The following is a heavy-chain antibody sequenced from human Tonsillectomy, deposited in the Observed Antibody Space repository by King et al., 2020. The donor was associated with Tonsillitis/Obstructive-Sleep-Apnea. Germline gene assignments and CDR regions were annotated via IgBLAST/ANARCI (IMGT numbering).Heavy chain of an antibody. V-gene: IGHV3-23*04. CDR1: GFTFSSHA. D-gene: IGHD3-10*01. Sequence: VQLVESGGGSVQPGGFLRLSCAASGFTFSSHAMSWVRQAPGKGLEWVSGMSGSGGSTYYADSVKGRFTISRDNSKNTLYLHMKSVRSEDTAVYYCARTPYGSGTYFYFDYWGQGTLVTVSS. CDR2: MSGSGGST. CDR3: ARTPYGSGTYFYFDY. J-gene: IGHJ4*02.